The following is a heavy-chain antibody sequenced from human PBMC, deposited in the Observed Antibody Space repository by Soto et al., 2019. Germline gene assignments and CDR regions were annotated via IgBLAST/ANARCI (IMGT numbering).Heavy chain of an antibody. CDR3: ARSSVAGAGYFQH. CDR2: IYYSGST. D-gene: IGHD6-19*01. Sequence: SETLSLTCTVSGGSVSGGVYYWNWIRQHPEKGLEWIGYIYYSGSTYYNPSLRSRVTISADTSKNQFSLKLSSVTVADTAVYYRARSSVAGAGYFQHWGPGTLVTVSS. CDR1: GGSVSGGVYY. J-gene: IGHJ1*01. V-gene: IGHV4-31*03.